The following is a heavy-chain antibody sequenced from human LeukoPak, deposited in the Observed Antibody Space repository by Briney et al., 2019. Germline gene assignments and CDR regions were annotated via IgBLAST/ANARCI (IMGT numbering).Heavy chain of an antibody. CDR1: GGSIRSYY. D-gene: IGHD2-15*01. V-gene: IGHV4-59*12. Sequence: SETLSLTCTVSGGSIRSYYWSWIRQPPGKGLEWIGYIYYSGSTNYNPSLKSRVTISVDTSKNQFSLKLSSVTAADTAVYYCARDVGYCSGGSCYGHDAFDIWGQGTMVTVSS. CDR2: IYYSGST. CDR3: ARDVGYCSGGSCYGHDAFDI. J-gene: IGHJ3*02.